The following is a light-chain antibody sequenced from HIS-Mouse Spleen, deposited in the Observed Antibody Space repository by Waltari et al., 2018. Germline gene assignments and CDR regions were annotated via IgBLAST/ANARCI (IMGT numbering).Light chain of an antibody. CDR3: QQYYSYPLT. J-gene: IGKJ4*01. CDR1: QGISSY. V-gene: IGKV1-8*01. Sequence: AIRMTQSPSSLSASTGDRVPITCRASQGISSYLDGYQQKPGKAPKLLIYAASTLQSGVPSRFSGSGSGTDFTLTISCLQSEDFATYYCQQYYSYPLTFGGGTKVEIK. CDR2: AAS.